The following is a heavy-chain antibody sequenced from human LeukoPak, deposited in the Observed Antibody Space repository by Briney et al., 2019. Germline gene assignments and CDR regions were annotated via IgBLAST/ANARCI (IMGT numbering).Heavy chain of an antibody. J-gene: IGHJ4*02. CDR1: GGPLDSFY. CDR2: IYYSGNT. CDR3: ARDRGGAYYYSSGSFDF. D-gene: IGHD3-10*01. Sequence: SETLSLTCTVSGGPLDSFYWSWVRQPPGKGLEWIGYIYYSGNTNYNPSLTSRVTILVDTSENQFSLNLSSVTAADTAVYYCARDRGGAYYYSSGSFDFWGQGTLVTVSS. V-gene: IGHV4-59*01.